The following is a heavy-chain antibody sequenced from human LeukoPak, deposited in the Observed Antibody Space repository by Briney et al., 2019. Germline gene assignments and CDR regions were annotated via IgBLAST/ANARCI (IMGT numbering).Heavy chain of an antibody. Sequence: GGSLRLSCAASGFTFSSYSMNWVRQAPGKGLEWVLSISSSSSYIYYADSVKGRFTIPRDNAKNSLYLQMNSLRAEGTAVYYCARDLTIAAAGSRYFDYWGQGTLVTVSS. J-gene: IGHJ4*02. CDR3: ARDLTIAAAGSRYFDY. CDR1: GFTFSSYS. D-gene: IGHD6-13*01. CDR2: ISSSSSYI. V-gene: IGHV3-21*01.